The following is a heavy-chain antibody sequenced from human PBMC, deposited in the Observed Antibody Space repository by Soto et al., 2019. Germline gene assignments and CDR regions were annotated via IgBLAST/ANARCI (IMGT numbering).Heavy chain of an antibody. V-gene: IGHV4-30-2*01. D-gene: IGHD4-17*01. CDR3: AREMTAVTATGDWFDP. CDR1: GDSITSGGYS. CDR2: IYKSGST. J-gene: IGHJ5*02. Sequence: SETLSLTCTVSGDSITSGGYSWTRIRQPPGKGLEWIGYIYKSGSTNYNPSLKSRVTLSVDRSKNQFSLSLKSVTAADTAVYYCAREMTAVTATGDWFDPWGQGILVTVSS.